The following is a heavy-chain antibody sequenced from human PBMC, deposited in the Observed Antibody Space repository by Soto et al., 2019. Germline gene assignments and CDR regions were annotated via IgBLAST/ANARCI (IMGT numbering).Heavy chain of an antibody. D-gene: IGHD5-12*01. V-gene: IGHV3-23*01. J-gene: IGHJ4*02. CDR1: GFTFSSYA. CDR3: AKAVTDIVDPSFDY. CDR2: ISGSGGST. Sequence: GGSLRLSCAASGFTFSSYAMSWVRKAPGKGMEWVSAISGSGGSTYYADSVKGRFTISRDNSKNSLYLQMNSLSAEDTAVYYCAKAVTDIVDPSFDYWGQGTLVTVSS.